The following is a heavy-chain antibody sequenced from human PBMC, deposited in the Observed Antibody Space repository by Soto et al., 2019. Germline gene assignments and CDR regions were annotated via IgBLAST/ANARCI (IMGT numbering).Heavy chain of an antibody. CDR1: GFTFSSNH. CDR3: ARDRDWAFDY. Sequence: GGSLRLSCVVSGFTFSSNHVNWGRQAPGKGLEWISYISSTYEIWYADSVKGRFTISRDNGRNSLFLQMSSLRDEDTAVYYCARDRDWAFDYWGLGTLVTVSS. D-gene: IGHD2-21*02. CDR2: ISSTYEI. V-gene: IGHV3-48*02. J-gene: IGHJ4*02.